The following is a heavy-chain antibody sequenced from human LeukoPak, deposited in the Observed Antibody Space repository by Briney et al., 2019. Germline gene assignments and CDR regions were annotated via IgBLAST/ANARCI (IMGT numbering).Heavy chain of an antibody. D-gene: IGHD6-13*01. V-gene: IGHV7-4-1*02. J-gene: IGHJ4*02. CDR3: AREFSSSWYLVSFDY. Sequence: GASVKVSCKASGYTFTSYDINRVRQAPGQGLEWMGWINTNTGKPTYAQGFTGRFVFSLDTSVSTAYLQISSLKAEDTAVYYCAREFSSSWYLVSFDYWGQGTLVTVSS. CDR2: INTNTGKP. CDR1: GYTFTSYD.